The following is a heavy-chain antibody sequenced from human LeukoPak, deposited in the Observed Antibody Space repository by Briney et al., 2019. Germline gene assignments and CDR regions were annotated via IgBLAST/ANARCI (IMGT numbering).Heavy chain of an antibody. J-gene: IGHJ4*02. Sequence: SETLSLTCAVSGYSISSGYYCGWIRQPPGKGLEWIGSIYHSGSTYYNPSLKSRVTISVDTSKNQFSLKLSSVTAADTAVYYCARRLNPDYWGQGTLVTVSS. V-gene: IGHV4-38-2*01. CDR2: IYHSGST. CDR3: ARRLNPDY. D-gene: IGHD2-8*01. CDR1: GYSISSGYY.